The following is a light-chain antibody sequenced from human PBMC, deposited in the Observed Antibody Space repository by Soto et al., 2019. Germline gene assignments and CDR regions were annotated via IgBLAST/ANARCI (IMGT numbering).Light chain of an antibody. V-gene: IGLV2-14*03. CDR3: SSYTSTNTQV. CDR1: SSDVGGYKY. J-gene: IGLJ1*01. CDR2: EVT. Sequence: QSALAQPASVSGSPGQSITISCTGTSSDVGGYKYVSWYQQHPGKAPKLLIYEVTNRPSGVSNRFSGSESGNTASVTISGLQAEDEADYYCSSYTSTNTQVFGTGTKVTVL.